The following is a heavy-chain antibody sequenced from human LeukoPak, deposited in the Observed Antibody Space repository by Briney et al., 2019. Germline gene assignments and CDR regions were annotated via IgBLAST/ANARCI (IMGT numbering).Heavy chain of an antibody. CDR1: GGTFNSYA. CDR3: ARDRQPYVWGSYRYHFDY. V-gene: IGHV1-69*04. Sequence: GSSVKVSCKASGGTFNSYAISWVRQAPGQGLEWMGRIIPILGIANYAQKFQGRVTITADKSTSTAYMELSSLRSEDTAVYYCARDRQPYVWGSYRYHFDYWGQGTLVTVSS. D-gene: IGHD3-16*02. J-gene: IGHJ4*02. CDR2: IIPILGIA.